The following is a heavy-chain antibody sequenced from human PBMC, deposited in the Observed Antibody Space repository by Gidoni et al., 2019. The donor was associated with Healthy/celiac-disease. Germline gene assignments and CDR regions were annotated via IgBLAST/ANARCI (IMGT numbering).Heavy chain of an antibody. CDR2: ISWNSGSI. V-gene: IGHV3-9*01. CDR1: GSTFDDYA. CDR3: AKGRGRGGAYFDY. D-gene: IGHD3-10*01. Sequence: EVQLVEPGGGLVHPGRVLRLSCPVAGSTFDDYAMHWVRQAPGKGLEWVSGISWNSGSIGYADSVKGRFTISRDNAKNSLYLQMNSLRAEDTALYYCAKGRGRGGAYFDYWGQGTLVTVSS. J-gene: IGHJ4*02.